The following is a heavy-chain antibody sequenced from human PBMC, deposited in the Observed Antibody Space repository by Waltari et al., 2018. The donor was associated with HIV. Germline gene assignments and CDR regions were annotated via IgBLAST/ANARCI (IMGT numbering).Heavy chain of an antibody. J-gene: IGHJ6*02. D-gene: IGHD1-26*01. Sequence: QVQLVESGGGVVQPGGSLRLSCAASGFAFKNFAMHWVRQAPGKGLEWVAVISYDGDQYYADSVKGRFTIFRDNSKKSLLLQMSSLRPEDSAVYYCAKVAGRSGSYSHYYYGMDVWGQGTTVTVS. CDR2: ISYDGDQ. V-gene: IGHV3-30*18. CDR3: AKVAGRSGSYSHYYYGMDV. CDR1: GFAFKNFA.